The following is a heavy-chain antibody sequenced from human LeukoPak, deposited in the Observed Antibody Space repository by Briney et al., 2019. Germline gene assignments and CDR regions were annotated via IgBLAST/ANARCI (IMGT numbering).Heavy chain of an antibody. CDR1: GFTFSSYS. D-gene: IGHD3-3*01. J-gene: IGHJ3*02. CDR2: ISSSSSTI. CDR3: ARDRGQTYYDFWSGYLDAFDI. Sequence: PGGSLRLSCAASGFTFSSYSMNWVRQAPGKGLEWVSYISSSSSTIYYADSVKGRFTISRDNAKNSLYLQMNSLRAEDTAVYYCARDRGQTYYDFWSGYLDAFDIWGQGTMVTVSS. V-gene: IGHV3-48*01.